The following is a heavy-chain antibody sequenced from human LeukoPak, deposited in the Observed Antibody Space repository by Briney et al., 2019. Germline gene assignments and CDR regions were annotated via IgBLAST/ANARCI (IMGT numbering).Heavy chain of an antibody. D-gene: IGHD6-13*01. J-gene: IGHJ6*03. CDR2: IYSGGST. Sequence: PGGSLRLSCAASGFTFSRNYMSWVRQAPGKGLEWVSVIYSGGSTYYADSVKGRFTISRDNSKNTLYLQMNSLRAEDTAVYYCARLSSPGSMDVWGKGTTVTVSS. V-gene: IGHV3-66*02. CDR1: GFTFSRNY. CDR3: ARLSSPGSMDV.